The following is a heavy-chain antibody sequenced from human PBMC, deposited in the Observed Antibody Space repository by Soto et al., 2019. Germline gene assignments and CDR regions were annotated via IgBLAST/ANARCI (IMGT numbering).Heavy chain of an antibody. CDR1: GGSISSGGYY. J-gene: IGHJ5*02. Sequence: QVQLQESGPGLVKPSQTLSLTCTVSGGSISSGGYYWSWIRQHPGKGPEWIGYIYYSRSTYYNPSLKSRVTISVDTSKNQFSLKLSSVTAADTAVYYCASGSGSYYSWFDPWGQGTLVTVSS. CDR3: ASGSGSYYSWFDP. D-gene: IGHD3-10*01. CDR2: IYYSRST. V-gene: IGHV4-31*03.